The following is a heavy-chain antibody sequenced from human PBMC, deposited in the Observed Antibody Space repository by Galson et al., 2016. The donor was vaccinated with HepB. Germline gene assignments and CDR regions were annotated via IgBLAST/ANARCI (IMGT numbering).Heavy chain of an antibody. CDR3: ARSKGYYYSAMDV. CDR2: ISFDGSNK. J-gene: IGHJ6*02. CDR1: GFTFSTYA. V-gene: IGHV3-30-3*01. Sequence: SLRLSCAASGFTFSTYAMHWVRQAPGKGLEWVAGISFDGSNKYYADSVKGRFTISRDNSKNTLYLQMNSLRPEDTAVHYCARSKGYYYSAMDVWGQGTTVTVSS.